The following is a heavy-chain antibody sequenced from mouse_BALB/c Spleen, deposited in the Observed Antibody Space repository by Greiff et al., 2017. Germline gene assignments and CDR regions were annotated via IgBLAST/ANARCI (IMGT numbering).Heavy chain of an antibody. CDR2: ISSGSSTI. J-gene: IGHJ2*01. V-gene: IGHV5-17*02. CDR1: GFTFSSFG. D-gene: IGHD1-2*01. CDR3: ARDYYGPFDY. Sequence: DVMLVESGGGLVQPGGSRKLSCAASGFTFSSFGMHWVRQAPEKGLEWVAYISSGSSTIYYADTVKGRFTISRDNPKNTLFLQMTSLRSEDTAMYYCARDYYGPFDYWGQGTTLTVSS.